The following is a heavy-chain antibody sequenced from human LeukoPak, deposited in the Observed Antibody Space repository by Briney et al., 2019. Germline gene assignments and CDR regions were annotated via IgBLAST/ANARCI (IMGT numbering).Heavy chain of an antibody. CDR3: AKANDDGDAFDI. CDR2: INPNSGDT. CDR1: GYTFTGYY. Sequence: ASVKVSCKASGYTFTGYYMHWVRQAPGQGLEWMGRINPNSGDTNYAQKFQGRVTMTRDTSISTAYMELTRLRSDDTAVYYCAKANDDGDAFDIWGQGTMVTVSS. J-gene: IGHJ3*02. V-gene: IGHV1-2*06. D-gene: IGHD3-16*01.